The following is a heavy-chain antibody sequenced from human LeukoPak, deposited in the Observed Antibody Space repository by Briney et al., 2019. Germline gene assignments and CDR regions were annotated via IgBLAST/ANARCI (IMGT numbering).Heavy chain of an antibody. D-gene: IGHD6-19*01. CDR3: ARGSIAVAGVAMDI. Sequence: SETLSLTCTVSGGSISSYYWSWIRQPPGKGLEWIGYIYYSGSTNYNPSLKSRVTISVDTSKNQFSLKLSSVTAADTAVYYCARGSIAVAGVAMDIWGKGTTVTISS. J-gene: IGHJ6*04. V-gene: IGHV4-59*01. CDR1: GGSISSYY. CDR2: IYYSGST.